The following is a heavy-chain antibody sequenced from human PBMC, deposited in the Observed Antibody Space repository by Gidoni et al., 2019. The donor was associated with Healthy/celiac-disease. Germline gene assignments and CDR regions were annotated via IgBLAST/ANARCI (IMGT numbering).Heavy chain of an antibody. CDR1: GFSLSTSGVG. J-gene: IGHJ4*02. D-gene: IGHD3-3*01. Sequence: QITLKESGPTLVKPTQTLTLTCTFSGFSLSTSGVGVGWIRQPPGKALEWLALIYWDDDKRYSPSLKSRLTITKDTSKNQVVLTMTNMDPVDTATYYCAHTDWAWSGYYTGGYYFDYWGQGTLVTVSS. CDR3: AHTDWAWSGYYTGGYYFDY. CDR2: IYWDDDK. V-gene: IGHV2-5*02.